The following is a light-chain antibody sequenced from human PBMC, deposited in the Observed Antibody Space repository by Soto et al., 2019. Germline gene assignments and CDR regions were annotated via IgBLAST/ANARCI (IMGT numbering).Light chain of an antibody. CDR2: KXS. CDR1: HSITMW. CDR3: QQYKSDSEA. Sequence: SQVTQSPSTLPASVGDRVTITXRASHSITMWLTWYQQKAGXAPKXXXDKXSSLERGGPSRFSGSGSGTEFTLTISSLQPDDFATYYCQQYKSDSEAFGQGTKVDIK. V-gene: IGKV1-5*03. J-gene: IGKJ1*01.